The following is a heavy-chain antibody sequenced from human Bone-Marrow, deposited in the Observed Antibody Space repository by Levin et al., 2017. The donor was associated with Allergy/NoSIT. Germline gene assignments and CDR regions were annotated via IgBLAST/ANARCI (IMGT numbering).Heavy chain of an antibody. D-gene: IGHD3-22*01. Sequence: GGSLRLSCSASGFTFSSYAMHWVRQAPGKGLEYVSAISSNGGSTYYADSVKGRFTISRDNSKNTLYLQMSSLRAEDTAVYYCVKDKMYYYDSSGYFDYWGQGTLVTVSS. CDR2: ISSNGGST. CDR1: GFTFSSYA. CDR3: VKDKMYYYDSSGYFDY. J-gene: IGHJ4*02. V-gene: IGHV3-64D*06.